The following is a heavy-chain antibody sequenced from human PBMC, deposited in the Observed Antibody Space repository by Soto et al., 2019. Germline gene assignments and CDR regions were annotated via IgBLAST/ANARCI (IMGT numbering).Heavy chain of an antibody. CDR2: IYYSGST. Sequence: SETLSLTCTVSGGSISSGGYYWSWIRQHPGKGLEWIGYIYYSGSTYYNPSLKSRVTISVDTSKNQFSLKLSSVTAADTAVYYCASLSNYYDSSGYYAFDIWGQGTMVTVSS. D-gene: IGHD3-22*01. J-gene: IGHJ3*02. CDR1: GGSISSGGYY. CDR3: ASLSNYYDSSGYYAFDI. V-gene: IGHV4-31*03.